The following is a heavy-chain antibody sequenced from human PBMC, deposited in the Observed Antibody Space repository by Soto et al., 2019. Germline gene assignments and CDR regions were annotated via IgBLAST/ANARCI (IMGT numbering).Heavy chain of an antibody. CDR3: ARALGYSSTSRLDL. CDR2: MHPDTGNT. V-gene: IGHV1-8*01. CDR1: GYTFTTYD. J-gene: IGHJ4*02. Sequence: QVQLVPSGAEVEKPGASVKVSCKASGYTFTTYDFNWVRQAPGHGLEWMGWMHPDTGNTGYAQKFQGRVTMTRDTSISTAFMALSGLTAEDTAVYYCARALGYSSTSRLDLWGQGTLVTVSS. D-gene: IGHD6-19*01.